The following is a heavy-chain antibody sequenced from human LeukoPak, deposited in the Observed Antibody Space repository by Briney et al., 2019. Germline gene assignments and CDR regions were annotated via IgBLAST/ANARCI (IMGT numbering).Heavy chain of an antibody. D-gene: IGHD5-24*01. V-gene: IGHV3-21*04. J-gene: IGHJ6*03. CDR1: GFTFDTYN. CDR2: IRSYSSYI. CDR3: AKDRDGDGWDYYYYMDV. Sequence: PGGSLRLSCAASGFTFDTYNFNWVRQAPGKGLEWVASIRSYSSYIHYADSVKGRFTISRDDAKKSLDLQMNSLRAEDTAVYYCAKDRDGDGWDYYYYMDVWGKGTTVTISS.